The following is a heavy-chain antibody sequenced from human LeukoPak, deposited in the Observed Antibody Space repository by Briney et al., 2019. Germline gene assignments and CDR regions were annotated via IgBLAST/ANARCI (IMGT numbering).Heavy chain of an antibody. J-gene: IGHJ4*02. CDR2: IIPIFGTA. Sequence: GASVKVSCKASGGTFSSYAISWVRQAPGQGLGWMGRIIPIFGTANYAQKFQGRVTITTDESTSTAYMELSSLRSEDTAVYYCARDLPYYYDSSGFPFDYWGQGTLVTVSS. CDR3: ARDLPYYYDSSGFPFDY. CDR1: GGTFSSYA. D-gene: IGHD3-22*01. V-gene: IGHV1-69*05.